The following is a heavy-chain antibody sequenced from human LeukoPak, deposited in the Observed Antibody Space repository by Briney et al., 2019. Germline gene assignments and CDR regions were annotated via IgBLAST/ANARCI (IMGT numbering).Heavy chain of an antibody. D-gene: IGHD3-16*01. V-gene: IGHV3-33*06. CDR3: AKDRKPPGSWGYYYGMDV. Sequence: PGGSLRLSCAASGFTFSSYGMHWVRQAPGKGLEWVAVIWYDGSNKYYADSVKGRFTISRDNSKNTLYLQMNSLRAEDTAVYYCAKDRKPPGSWGYYYGMDVWGQGTTVTVSS. CDR1: GFTFSSYG. CDR2: IWYDGSNK. J-gene: IGHJ6*02.